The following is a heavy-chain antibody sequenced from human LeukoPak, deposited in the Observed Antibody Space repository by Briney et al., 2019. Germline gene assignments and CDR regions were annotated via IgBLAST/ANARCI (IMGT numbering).Heavy chain of an antibody. D-gene: IGHD6-13*01. CDR2: IKPDGSET. J-gene: IGHJ3*01. CDR3: ARGNRHDRSWDLDV. CDR1: GFTFSISW. V-gene: IGHV3-7*01. Sequence: GGSLRLSCGGSGFTFSISWMAWVRQAPGKGLEWVANIKPDGSETHYVDSVRGRFTISRDNAKNSLYLQMHSLRVEDTAVYYCARGNRHDRSWDLDVWGQGTMLTVSS.